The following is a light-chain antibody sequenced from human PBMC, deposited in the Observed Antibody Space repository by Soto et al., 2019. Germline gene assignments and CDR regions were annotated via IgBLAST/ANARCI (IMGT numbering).Light chain of an antibody. V-gene: IGKV4-1*01. CDR1: QNILYRSNNKNY. CDR2: WAS. CDR3: QQYYITPIT. Sequence: DIVMTQSPDSLAVALGERATINCKSSQNILYRSNNKNYLSWYQQKPRQPPKLLIYWASTRESGVPDRFSGSGSGTDFTLTISSLQAEDVAVYYCQQYYITPITFGQGTQLEIK. J-gene: IGKJ5*01.